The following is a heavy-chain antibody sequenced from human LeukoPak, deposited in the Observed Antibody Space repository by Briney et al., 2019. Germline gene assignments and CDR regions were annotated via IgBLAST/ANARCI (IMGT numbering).Heavy chain of an antibody. CDR1: GSTFSNYE. V-gene: IGHV3-48*03. CDR3: ASRPYGFSGPFDY. D-gene: IGHD3/OR15-3a*01. CDR2: ISSSGSTI. Sequence: GGSLRLSCAVPGSTFSNYEINWVRQAPGKGLEWISYISSSGSTIYYADSVKGRFTISRDNAKNSLYLQMNSLRAEDTAIYYCASRPYGFSGPFDYWGQGTLVTVSS. J-gene: IGHJ4*02.